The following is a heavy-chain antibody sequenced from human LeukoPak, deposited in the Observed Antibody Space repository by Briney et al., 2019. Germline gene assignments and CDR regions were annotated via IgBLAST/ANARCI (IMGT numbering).Heavy chain of an antibody. D-gene: IGHD3-22*01. CDR3: AKDSNYDAGAFDY. Sequence: GRSLRLSCAASGFTFDDYAMHWVRQAPGKGLEWVSGISWNSGSIGHADSVKGRFTISRDNAKNSLYLQMNSLRAEDTALYYCAKDSNYDAGAFDYWGQGTLVTVSS. J-gene: IGHJ4*02. V-gene: IGHV3-9*01. CDR1: GFTFDDYA. CDR2: ISWNSGSI.